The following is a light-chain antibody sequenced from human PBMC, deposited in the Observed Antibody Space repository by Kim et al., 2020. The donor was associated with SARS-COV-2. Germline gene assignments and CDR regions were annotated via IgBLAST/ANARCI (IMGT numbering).Light chain of an antibody. V-gene: IGKV1-12*01. J-gene: IGKJ4*01. Sequence: AVVGDRVTITCRASQGIGTGLGWYQQAPGKAPKLLIYAASTLQTGVPSRFSGGGSGSDFTLTISSLQPEDFATYHFQQANIFPLTFGGGTKVDIK. CDR1: QGIGTG. CDR3: QQANIFPLT. CDR2: AAS.